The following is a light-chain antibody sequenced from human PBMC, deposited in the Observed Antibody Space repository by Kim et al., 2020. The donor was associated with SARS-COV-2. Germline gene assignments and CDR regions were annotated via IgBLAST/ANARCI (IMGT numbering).Light chain of an antibody. CDR3: QQYGSSPLT. Sequence: EIVLTQSPGTLSLSPGERATLSCRASQSVSSSYLAWYQQKPGQAPNLLIYGASSRATGIPDRFSGIESGTDFTLTISRLEPEDFAVYYWQQYGSSPLTFGQGTKVEVK. CDR1: QSVSSSY. V-gene: IGKV3-20*01. CDR2: GAS. J-gene: IGKJ1*01.